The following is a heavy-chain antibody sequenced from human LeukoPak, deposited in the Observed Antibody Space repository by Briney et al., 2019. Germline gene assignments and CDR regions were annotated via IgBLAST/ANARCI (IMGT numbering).Heavy chain of an antibody. V-gene: IGHV4-61*02. CDR2: IYTSGST. CDR3: ARLRYGGYSDY. D-gene: IGHD3-22*01. Sequence: SQTLSLTCTVSGGSISSGSYYWSWVRPPPREGLEWIGRIYTSGSTNYNPSLKSRVTISVDTSKNQFSLKLSSVTAADTAVYYCARLRYGGYSDYWGQGTLVTVSS. CDR1: GGSISSGSYY. J-gene: IGHJ4*02.